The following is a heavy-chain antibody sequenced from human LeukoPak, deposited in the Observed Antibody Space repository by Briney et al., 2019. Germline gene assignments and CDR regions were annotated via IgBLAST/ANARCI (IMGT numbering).Heavy chain of an antibody. D-gene: IGHD4-23*01. J-gene: IGHJ4*02. CDR3: ARDREVTPYYFDY. V-gene: IGHV4-61*02. Sequence: SQTLSLTCTVSGGSISSGSYYWSWIRQPAGKGLEWIGRIYTSGSTNYNPSLKSRVTISVDTSKNQFSLKLSSVTAADTAAYYCARDREVTPYYFDYWGQGTLVTVSS. CDR2: IYTSGST. CDR1: GGSISSGSYY.